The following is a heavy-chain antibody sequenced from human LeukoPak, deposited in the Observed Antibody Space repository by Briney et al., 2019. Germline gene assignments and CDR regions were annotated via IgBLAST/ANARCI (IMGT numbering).Heavy chain of an antibody. V-gene: IGHV4-39*07. CDR3: ARHASVVIFGMDV. CDR1: GGSISSSSYY. J-gene: IGHJ6*02. Sequence: SETLSLPCSVSGGSISSSSYYWGWIRQPPGKGLEWIGSIYYSGSTYYTPSLKSRVTISVDSSKNQISLKLSSVTGADTAVYYCARHASVVIFGMDVWGQGTTVTVSS. D-gene: IGHD4-23*01. CDR2: IYYSGST.